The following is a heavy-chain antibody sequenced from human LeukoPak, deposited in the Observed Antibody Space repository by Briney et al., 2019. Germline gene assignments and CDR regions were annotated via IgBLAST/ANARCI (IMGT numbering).Heavy chain of an antibody. J-gene: IGHJ4*02. CDR1: GGSISSYY. Sequence: SETLSLTCTVSGGSISSYYWSWIRQPPGKGLEWIGYIYYSGSTNYNPSLKSRVTISVDTSKIQFSLKLSSVTAADTAVYYCARGPMYYDFWSGYYVWDYWGQGTLVTVSS. CDR2: IYYSGST. V-gene: IGHV4-59*01. CDR3: ARGPMYYDFWSGYYVWDY. D-gene: IGHD3-3*01.